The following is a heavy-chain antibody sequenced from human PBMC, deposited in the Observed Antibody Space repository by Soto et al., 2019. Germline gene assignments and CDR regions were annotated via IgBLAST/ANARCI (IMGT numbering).Heavy chain of an antibody. CDR3: AADLYYYDSSGAEVDY. CDR1: GFTFTGSA. Sequence: AVKFSCQAYGFTFTGSAVGLVRQARVQCLEWIGWIVVGSGNTNYAQKFQERVTITRDMSTSTAYMELSSLRSEDTAVYYCAADLYYYDSSGAEVDYWGQGTLLTVSS. V-gene: IGHV1-58*01. D-gene: IGHD3-22*01. J-gene: IGHJ4*02. CDR2: IVVGSGNT.